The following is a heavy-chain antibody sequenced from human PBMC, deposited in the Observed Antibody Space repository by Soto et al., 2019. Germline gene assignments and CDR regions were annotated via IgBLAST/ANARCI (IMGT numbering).Heavy chain of an antibody. V-gene: IGHV3-9*01. Sequence: EVQLVEPGGGLVQPGRSLRLSCAASGFTFDDYAMHWVRQAPGKGLEWVSGISWNSGSIGYADSVKGRFTISRDNAKNSLYLQMNSLRAEETALYYCAKDVGTTVTTFFDYWGQGTLVTVSS. D-gene: IGHD4-17*01. J-gene: IGHJ4*02. CDR1: GFTFDDYA. CDR2: ISWNSGSI. CDR3: AKDVGTTVTTFFDY.